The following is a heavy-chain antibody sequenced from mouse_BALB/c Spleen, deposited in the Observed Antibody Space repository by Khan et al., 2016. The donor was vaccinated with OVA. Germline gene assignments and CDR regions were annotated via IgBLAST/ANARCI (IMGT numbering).Heavy chain of an antibody. D-gene: IGHD2-3*01. CDR1: GFTLTNYS. V-gene: IGHV2-2*02. J-gene: IGHJ3*01. CDR3: ARRGYDAGGGAFFDY. CDR2: IWSAGST. Sequence: VQLQESGPGLVQPSQSLSITCTASGFTLTNYSVHWVRQSPGKGLEWLGEIWSAGSTDYNADIISRLTISKDNSRIQVFFKMNSLNANDTAIYYYARRGYDAGGGAFFDYWGQGTLVTVSA.